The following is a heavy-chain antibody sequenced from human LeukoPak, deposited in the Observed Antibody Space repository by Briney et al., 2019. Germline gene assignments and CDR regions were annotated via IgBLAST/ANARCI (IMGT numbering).Heavy chain of an antibody. CDR3: ARDLFTSTDAFDI. D-gene: IGHD5/OR15-5a*01. CDR1: GFTVSSNY. Sequence: GGSLRLSCAASGFTVSSNYMSWVRQAPGKGLEWVSVIYSGGSTYYADSVKGRFTISRDNSKNTLYLQMNSLRGEDTAVYYCARDLFTSTDAFDIWGQGTMVTVSS. V-gene: IGHV3-66*01. CDR2: IYSGGST. J-gene: IGHJ3*02.